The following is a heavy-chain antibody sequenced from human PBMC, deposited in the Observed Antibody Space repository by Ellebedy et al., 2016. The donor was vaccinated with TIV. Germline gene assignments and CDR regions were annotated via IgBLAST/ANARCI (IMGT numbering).Heavy chain of an antibody. CDR2: ISHDGSKT. D-gene: IGHD4-23*01. V-gene: IGHV3-30*18. CDR3: AKERHPRKPRWMGPTYFDY. CDR1: AFTFSAYG. Sequence: GESLKISCTASAFTFSAYGMHWVRQAPGKGLEWVAVISHDGSKTYYADSVQGRFTISRDNSNNTLYLQMTSLRTEDTAVYYCAKERHPRKPRWMGPTYFDYWGQGTLVAVSS. J-gene: IGHJ4*02.